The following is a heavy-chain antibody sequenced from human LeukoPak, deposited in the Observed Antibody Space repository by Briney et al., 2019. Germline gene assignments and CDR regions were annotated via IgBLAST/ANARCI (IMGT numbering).Heavy chain of an antibody. CDR1: GFTFSRHG. V-gene: IGHV3-30*03. CDR2: ISNDGSRK. CDR3: ARDRAWNYFDY. D-gene: IGHD3-3*01. Sequence: SGGSLRLSCAPSGFTFSRHGMHWVSQAPGKGLEWVAIISNDGSRKYYAHSVEGRFTISRDNSKNTLYLQMDSLRAEDTAVYYCARDRAWNYFDYWGQGTLVTVSS. J-gene: IGHJ4*02.